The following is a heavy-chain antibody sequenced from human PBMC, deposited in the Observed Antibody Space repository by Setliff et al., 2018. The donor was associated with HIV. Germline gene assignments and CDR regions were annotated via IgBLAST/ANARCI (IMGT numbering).Heavy chain of an antibody. J-gene: IGHJ4*02. CDR1: GFTFDDYA. CDR2: ITWNSGSI. Sequence: SLRLSCAASGFTFDDYAMHWVRQAPGKGLEWVSGITWNSGSIAYADSVMGRFTISRDNAKNSLFLQMNSLRVDDTALYYCASLAGWGQGTLVTVSS. V-gene: IGHV3-9*01. CDR3: ASLAG.